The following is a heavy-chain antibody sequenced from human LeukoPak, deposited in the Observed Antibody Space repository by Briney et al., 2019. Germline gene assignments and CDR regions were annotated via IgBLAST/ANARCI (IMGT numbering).Heavy chain of an antibody. CDR2: IYSGGST. J-gene: IGHJ4*02. D-gene: IGHD1-26*01. CDR1: GFTVSSNY. Sequence: QSGGSLRLSCPASGFTVSSNYMSWVHQAPGKGLEWVSVIYSGGSTYYADSVKGRFTISRDNSKNTLYLQMNSLRAEDTAVYYCARGRWELPYWGQGTLVTVSS. V-gene: IGHV3-53*01. CDR3: ARGRWELPY.